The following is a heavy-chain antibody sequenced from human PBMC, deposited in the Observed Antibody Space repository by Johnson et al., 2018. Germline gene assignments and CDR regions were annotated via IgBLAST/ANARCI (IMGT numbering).Heavy chain of an antibody. CDR2: IIPIFGTA. D-gene: IGHD3-22*01. CDR3: ARGTGSGYYYNNWFDP. V-gene: IGHV1-69*01. CDR1: GGTFSSYA. Sequence: VQLVESGAEVKKPGSSVKVSCKASGGTFSSYAISWVRQAPGQGLEWMGGIIPIFGTANYAQKFQGRVTITADESTSTAYMELSSRRSEDTAVYYCARGTGSGYYYNNWFDPWGQGTLVTVSS. J-gene: IGHJ5*02.